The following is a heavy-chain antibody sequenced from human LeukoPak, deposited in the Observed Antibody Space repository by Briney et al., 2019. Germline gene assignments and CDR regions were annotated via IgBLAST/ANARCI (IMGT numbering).Heavy chain of an antibody. CDR3: AKGTGDTAYYFDF. J-gene: IGHJ4*02. CDR2: ISYDGSNK. V-gene: IGHV3-30*18. Sequence: GGSLRLSCAASGFTFSSYGMHWVRQAPGKGLEWVAVISYDGSNKYYADSVKGRFTISRDSSENTLYLQMSGLRAEDTAIYYCAKGTGDTAYYFDFWGQGVLVTVSS. CDR1: GFTFSSYG. D-gene: IGHD7-27*01.